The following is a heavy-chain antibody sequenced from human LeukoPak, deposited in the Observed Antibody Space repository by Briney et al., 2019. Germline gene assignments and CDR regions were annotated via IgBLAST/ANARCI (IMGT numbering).Heavy chain of an antibody. V-gene: IGHV3-9*01. D-gene: IGHD4-17*01. Sequence: PGRSLRLSCAASGFTLDEYAMHWVRQAPGKGLEWVSGISWNSGSIGYADSVKGRFTISRDNAKNSLYLQMNSLRAEDTALYYCAKGLGLRQIVLNAFDIWGQGTMVTVSS. CDR1: GFTLDEYA. CDR3: AKGLGLRQIVLNAFDI. J-gene: IGHJ3*02. CDR2: ISWNSGSI.